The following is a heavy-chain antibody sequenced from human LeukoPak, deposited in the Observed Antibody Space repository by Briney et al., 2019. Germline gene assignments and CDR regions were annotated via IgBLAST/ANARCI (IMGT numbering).Heavy chain of an antibody. CDR2: FDPEVGKT. J-gene: IGHJ6*03. Sequence: GASVKVSCKVSGYTLTELSMHWVRQAPGKGLEWMGGFDPEVGKTIYAQKFQGRVTMTEGTSTDTAYMELSSLRSEDTAVYYCATRYCSGGSCPNYYYYYINVWGKGTTVTISS. CDR1: GYTLTELS. D-gene: IGHD2-15*01. V-gene: IGHV1-24*01. CDR3: ATRYCSGGSCPNYYYYYINV.